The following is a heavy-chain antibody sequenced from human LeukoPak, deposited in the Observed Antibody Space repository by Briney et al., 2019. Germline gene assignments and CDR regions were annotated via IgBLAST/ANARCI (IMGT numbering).Heavy chain of an antibody. J-gene: IGHJ5*02. Sequence: GGSLRLSCAVSGFTFSTYTMNWVRQAPGKGLEWISSISTRSTYIYYADSVKGRFTISRDNVKNSLDLQMNSPRAEDTAIYYCARDRSFGAEPADLWGQGTLVIVSS. V-gene: IGHV3-21*01. CDR3: ARDRSFGAEPADL. D-gene: IGHD3-10*01. CDR2: ISTRSTYI. CDR1: GFTFSTYT.